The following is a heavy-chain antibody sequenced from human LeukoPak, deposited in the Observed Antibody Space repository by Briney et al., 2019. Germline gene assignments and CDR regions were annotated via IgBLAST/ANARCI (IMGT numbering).Heavy chain of an antibody. CDR2: IRYDGTDE. Sequence: PGGCLRLSCTPSGLSFSDYGMHWVRQAPGKGLEWVAFIRYDGTDEHYADSVRGRFTISRDNSKDTLYLQMNSLRPEDTAVYYCAKDLELAPFDYWGQGTLVTVSS. V-gene: IGHV3-30*02. D-gene: IGHD1-26*01. CDR1: GLSFSDYG. CDR3: AKDLELAPFDY. J-gene: IGHJ4*02.